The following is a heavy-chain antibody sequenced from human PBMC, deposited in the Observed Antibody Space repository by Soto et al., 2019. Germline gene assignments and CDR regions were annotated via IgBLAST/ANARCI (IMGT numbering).Heavy chain of an antibody. CDR3: ARGTWTLMVYAIADY. D-gene: IGHD2-8*01. V-gene: IGHV3-11*01. CDR2: ISSSGSTI. J-gene: IGHJ4*02. CDR1: GFTFSDYY. Sequence: GGSLRLSCAASGFTFSDYYMSWIRQAPGKGLEWVSYISSSGSTIYYADSVKGRFTISRDNAKNSLYLQMNSLRAEDTAVYYCARGTWTLMVYAIADYWGQGTLVTVSS.